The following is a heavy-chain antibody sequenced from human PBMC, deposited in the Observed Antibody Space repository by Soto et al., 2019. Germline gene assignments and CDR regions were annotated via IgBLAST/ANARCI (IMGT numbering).Heavy chain of an antibody. Sequence: QVQLVQSGAEVKKPGSSVKVSCKASGGTFSSYAISWVRQAPGQGLEWMGGIIPIFGTANYAQKFQGRVKISADKSTSTAYMELSSLRSEDTAVYYGAIRGVLEFNWFDPWGQGTLVTVSS. CDR3: AIRGVLEFNWFDP. J-gene: IGHJ5*02. D-gene: IGHD3-10*01. V-gene: IGHV1-69*06. CDR1: GGTFSSYA. CDR2: IIPIFGTA.